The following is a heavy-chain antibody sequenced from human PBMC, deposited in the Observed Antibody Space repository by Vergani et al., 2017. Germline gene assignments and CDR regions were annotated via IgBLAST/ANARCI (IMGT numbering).Heavy chain of an antibody. D-gene: IGHD5-12*01. CDR1: GFTFDDYA. CDR3: ANTREYSGYANDAFDI. J-gene: IGHJ3*02. V-gene: IGHV3-23*01. Sequence: EVQLLESGGGLVQPGGSLRLSCAASGFTFDDYAMHWVRQAPGKGLEWVSAISGSGGSTYYADSVKGRFTISRDNSKNTLYLQMNSLRAEDTAVYYCANTREYSGYANDAFDIWGQGTMVTVSS. CDR2: ISGSGGST.